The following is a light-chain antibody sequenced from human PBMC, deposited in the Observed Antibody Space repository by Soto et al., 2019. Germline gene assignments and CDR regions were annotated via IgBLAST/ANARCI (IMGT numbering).Light chain of an antibody. J-gene: IGKJ5*01. CDR3: QQYGSSEIT. Sequence: EIVMTQSPATLSVHPVEMVTLFCRASGKSSTNLAWYQQKPGQAPRLLIYGASTRATGIPDRFSGSGSGTDFTLTISSLEPEDFAVFYCQQYGSSEITCGQGTRREI. CDR2: GAS. CDR1: GKSSTN. V-gene: IGKV3-15*01.